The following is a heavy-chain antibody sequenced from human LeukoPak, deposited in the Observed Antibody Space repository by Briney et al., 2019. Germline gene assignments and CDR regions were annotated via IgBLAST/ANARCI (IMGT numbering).Heavy chain of an antibody. V-gene: IGHV4-59*12. J-gene: IGHJ4*02. CDR2: IYSSGST. D-gene: IGHD3-3*01. CDR3: ARGPRISIFGVVSQYYFDY. CDR1: GGSISSYY. Sequence: PSETLSLTCTVSGGSISSYYWSWIRQPPGKGPEWIGYIYSSGSTNYNPSLKSRVTISVDTSRNQFSLKLSSVTAADTAAYYCARGPRISIFGVVSQYYFDYWGQGTLVTVSS.